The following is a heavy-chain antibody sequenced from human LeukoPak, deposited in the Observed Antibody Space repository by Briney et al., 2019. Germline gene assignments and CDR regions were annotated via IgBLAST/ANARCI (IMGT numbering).Heavy chain of an antibody. Sequence: SETLSLTCTVSGGSISSGSYYWSWIRQPAWKGLEWIGRIYTSGSTNYNPSLKSRVTISVDTSKNQFSLKLSSVTAADTAVYYCARRVIAAAGHYYFDYWGQGTLVTVSS. V-gene: IGHV4-61*02. J-gene: IGHJ4*02. D-gene: IGHD6-13*01. CDR2: IYTSGST. CDR1: GGSISSGSYY. CDR3: ARRVIAAAGHYYFDY.